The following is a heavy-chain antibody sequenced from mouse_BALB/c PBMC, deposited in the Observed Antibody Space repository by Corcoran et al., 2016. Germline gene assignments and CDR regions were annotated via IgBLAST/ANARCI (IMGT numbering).Heavy chain of an antibody. V-gene: IGHV1-18*01. D-gene: IGHD2-10*02. J-gene: IGHJ4*01. CDR1: GYSFPVYT. CDR3: ARDLELGDYAMDY. Sequence: EVQLQQSGPELVKPGASMKISCNASGYSFPVYTMNWVKQSHGKNLEWIGLINPYNGGTSYNQKFKGKATLTVDKSSSTAYMELLSLTSEDSAVYYWARDLELGDYAMDYWGQGTSVTVSS. CDR2: INPYNGGT.